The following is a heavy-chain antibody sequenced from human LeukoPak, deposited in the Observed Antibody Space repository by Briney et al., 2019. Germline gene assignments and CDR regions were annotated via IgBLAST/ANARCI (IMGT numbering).Heavy chain of an antibody. CDR1: GFTFSSYG. CDR3: AKSAGLEYYFDY. D-gene: IGHD3-3*01. CDR2: ISYDGSNK. V-gene: IGHV3-30*18. J-gene: IGHJ4*02. Sequence: GGSLRLSCAASGFTFSSYGMHWVRQAPGKGLEWVAVISYDGSNKYYADSVEGRFTISRDNSKNTLYLQMNSLRAEDTAVYYCAKSAGLEYYFDYWGQGTLVTVSS.